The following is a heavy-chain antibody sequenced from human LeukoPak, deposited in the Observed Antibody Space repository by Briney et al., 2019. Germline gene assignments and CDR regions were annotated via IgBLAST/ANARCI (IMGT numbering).Heavy chain of an antibody. J-gene: IGHJ4*02. D-gene: IGHD3-9*01. CDR2: FDPEDGET. Sequence: ASVKVSCKVSGYTLTELSMHWVRQAPGKGLEWMGGFDPEDGETIYAQKFQGRVTMTEGTSTDTAYMELSSLRSEDTAVYYCATLPLLRYFDWLLYSYFDYWGQGTLVTVSS. CDR3: ATLPLLRYFDWLLYSYFDY. V-gene: IGHV1-24*01. CDR1: GYTLTELS.